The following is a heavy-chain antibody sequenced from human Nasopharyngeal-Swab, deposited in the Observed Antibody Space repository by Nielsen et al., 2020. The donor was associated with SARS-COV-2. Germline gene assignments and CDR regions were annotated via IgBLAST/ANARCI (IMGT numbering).Heavy chain of an antibody. V-gene: IGHV1-2*06. Sequence: ASVKVSCKASGYTFTDYYMHWVRQAPGQGLEWMGRINPNSGDTNYAQKFQGRVTVTRDTSINTAYMELSSLRSDGTAVYYCARDDGDVPGITGSGPPGGYWGQGTLVTVSS. CDR2: INPNSGDT. CDR3: ARDDGDVPGITGSGPPGGY. J-gene: IGHJ4*02. CDR1: GYTFTDYY. D-gene: IGHD6-13*01.